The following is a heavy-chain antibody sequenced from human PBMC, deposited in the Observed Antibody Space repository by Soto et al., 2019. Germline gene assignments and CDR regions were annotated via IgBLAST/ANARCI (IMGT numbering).Heavy chain of an antibody. J-gene: IGHJ6*03. CDR2: ISSSGSTI. V-gene: IGHV3-11*01. CDR3: ARGEGMGGLHIVATIGVGYYYYMDV. CDR1: GFTFSDYY. D-gene: IGHD5-12*01. Sequence: QVQLVESGGGLVKPGGSLRLSCAASGFTFSDYYMSWIRQAPGKGLEWVSYISSSGSTIYYADSVKGRFTISRDNAKNAPYLQMNSLRAEDTAVYYCARGEGMGGLHIVATIGVGYYYYMDVWGKGTTVTVSS.